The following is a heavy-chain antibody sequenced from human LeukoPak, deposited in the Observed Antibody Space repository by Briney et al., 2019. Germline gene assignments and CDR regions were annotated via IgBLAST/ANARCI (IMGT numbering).Heavy chain of an antibody. Sequence: RASVKVSCKASGGTFSSYAISWVRQAPGQGLEWMGGIIPIFGTANYAQKFQGGVTITADKSTSTAYMELSSLRSEDTAVYYCARGLWFGELLPYFDYWGQGTLVTVSS. CDR2: IIPIFGTA. CDR1: GGTFSSYA. V-gene: IGHV1-69*06. D-gene: IGHD3-10*01. CDR3: ARGLWFGELLPYFDY. J-gene: IGHJ4*02.